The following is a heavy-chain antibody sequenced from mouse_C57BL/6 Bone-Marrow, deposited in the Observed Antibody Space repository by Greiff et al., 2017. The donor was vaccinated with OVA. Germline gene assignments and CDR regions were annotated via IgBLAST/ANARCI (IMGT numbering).Heavy chain of an antibody. CDR2: IYPGDGDT. V-gene: IGHV1-82*01. J-gene: IGHJ3*01. D-gene: IGHD3-2*02. CDR1: GYAFSSSW. Sequence: QVQLKESGPELVKPGASVKISCKASGYAFSSSWMNWVKQRPGKGLEWIGRIYPGDGDTNYNGKFKGKATLTADKSSSTAYMQLSSLTSEDSAVYFCARLQLRLLAYWGQGTLVTVSA. CDR3: ARLQLRLLAY.